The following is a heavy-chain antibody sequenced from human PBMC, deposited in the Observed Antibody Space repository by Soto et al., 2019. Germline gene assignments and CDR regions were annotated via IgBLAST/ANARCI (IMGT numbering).Heavy chain of an antibody. CDR3: AKVGVATDGDYI. CDR2: ISGGGQST. D-gene: IGHD3-3*01. J-gene: IGHJ4*02. Sequence: HPGGSLRLSCAVSRFNISNHAMTWVRQAPGEGLEWVAVISGGGQSTHYVDSVKGRFTISRDNSKNMVFLQMNSLRIEDTALYFCAKVGVATDGDYIWGQGTVVTVSS. V-gene: IGHV3-23*01. CDR1: RFNISNHA.